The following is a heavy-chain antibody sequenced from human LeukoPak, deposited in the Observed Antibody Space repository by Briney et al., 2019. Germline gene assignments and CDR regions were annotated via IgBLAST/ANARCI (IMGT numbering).Heavy chain of an antibody. Sequence: GGSLRLSCAASGFTFSSYAMSWVRQAPGKGLEWVSAISGSGGSTYYADSVKGRFTISRDNSKNMLYLQMNSLRAEDTAVYYCAKRGFGELLGYYYYMDVWGKGTTVTVSS. D-gene: IGHD3-10*01. V-gene: IGHV3-23*01. CDR1: GFTFSSYA. CDR3: AKRGFGELLGYYYYMDV. CDR2: ISGSGGST. J-gene: IGHJ6*03.